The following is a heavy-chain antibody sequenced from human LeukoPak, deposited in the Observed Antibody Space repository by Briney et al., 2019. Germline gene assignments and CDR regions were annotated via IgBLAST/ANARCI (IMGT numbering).Heavy chain of an antibody. V-gene: IGHV3-23*01. Sequence: GGSLRLSCAASGFTFSSYAMSWVRQAPGKGLEWVSAISGSGGSTYYADSVKGRFTISRDNSKNTLYLQMNSLRAEDTAVYYCAKPDYDSSGHYPYYFDYWGQGTLVTVSS. D-gene: IGHD3-22*01. CDR3: AKPDYDSSGHYPYYFDY. CDR1: GFTFSSYA. J-gene: IGHJ4*02. CDR2: ISGSGGST.